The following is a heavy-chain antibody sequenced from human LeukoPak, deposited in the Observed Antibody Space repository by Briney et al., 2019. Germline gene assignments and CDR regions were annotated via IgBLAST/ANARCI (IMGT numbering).Heavy chain of an antibody. CDR3: ARTRGMTIFGVPN. J-gene: IGHJ4*02. CDR2: INPNSGGT. CDR1: GYTFTGYY. D-gene: IGHD3-3*01. Sequence: ASVKVSCKASGYTFTGYYMHWVRQAPGQGLEWMGWINPNSGGTNYAQKFQGRVTMTRDTSISTAYMELSRLRSDDTAVYYCARTRGMTIFGVPNWGQGTRVTVSS. V-gene: IGHV1-2*02.